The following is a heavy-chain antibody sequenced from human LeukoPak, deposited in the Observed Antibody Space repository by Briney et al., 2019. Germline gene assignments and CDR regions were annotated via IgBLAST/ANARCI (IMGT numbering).Heavy chain of an antibody. CDR3: ARSVRPAAINWFDP. CDR1: GGTFSSYA. D-gene: IGHD2-2*02. CDR2: IIPIFGTA. V-gene: IGHV1-69*13. J-gene: IGHJ5*02. Sequence: ASVKVSCKASGGTFSSYAISWARQAPGQGLEWMGGIIPIFGTANYAQKFQGRVTITADESTSTAYMELSSLRSEDTAVYYCARSVRPAAINWFDPWGQGTLVTVSS.